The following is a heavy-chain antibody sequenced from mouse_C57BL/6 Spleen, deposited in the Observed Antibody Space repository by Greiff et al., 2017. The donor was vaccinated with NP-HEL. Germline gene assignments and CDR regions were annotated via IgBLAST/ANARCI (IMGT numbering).Heavy chain of an antibody. Sequence: VQLQQSGPELVKPGASVKISCKASGYTFTDYYMNWVKQSHGKSLEWIGDINPNNGGTSYNQKFKGKATLTVDKSSSTAYMELRSLTSEDSAVYYCAREDDYDNYWGQGTTLTVSS. CDR2: INPNNGGT. CDR1: GYTFTDYY. V-gene: IGHV1-26*01. J-gene: IGHJ2*01. D-gene: IGHD2-4*01. CDR3: AREDDYDNY.